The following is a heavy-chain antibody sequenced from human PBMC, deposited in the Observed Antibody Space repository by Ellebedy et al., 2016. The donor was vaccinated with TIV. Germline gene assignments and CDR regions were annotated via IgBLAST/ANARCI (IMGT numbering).Heavy chain of an antibody. CDR3: AKPFRYSGYTHFDY. Sequence: GGSLRLSXAASGFTFDDYAMHWARQAPGKGLEWVSLISWDGGSTYYADSVKGRFTISRDNSKNSLYLQMNSLRAEDTALYYCAKPFRYSGYTHFDYWGQGTLVTVSS. CDR1: GFTFDDYA. D-gene: IGHD5-12*01. V-gene: IGHV3-43D*03. CDR2: ISWDGGST. J-gene: IGHJ4*02.